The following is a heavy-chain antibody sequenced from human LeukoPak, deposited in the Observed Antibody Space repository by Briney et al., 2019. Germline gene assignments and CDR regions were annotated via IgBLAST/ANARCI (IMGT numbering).Heavy chain of an antibody. V-gene: IGHV3-21*01. D-gene: IGHD6-13*01. CDR3: TRGPAAAAALLFDY. Sequence: GGSLRLSCAASGFTFSLYSMTWVRQAPGKGLEWVSSISRSSRDIYYVDSVKGRFTISRDNAKNSMYLQMNSLRDEDTALYYCTRGPAAAAALLFDYWGQGTLVTVSS. J-gene: IGHJ4*02. CDR1: GFTFSLYS. CDR2: ISRSSRDI.